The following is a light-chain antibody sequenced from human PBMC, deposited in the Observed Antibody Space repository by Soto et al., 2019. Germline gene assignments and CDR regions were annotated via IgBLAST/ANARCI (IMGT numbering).Light chain of an antibody. J-gene: IGKJ1*01. CDR1: QSVSSTY. Sequence: TQSPVTLSLSPGERATLSCRASQSVSSTYLAWYQQQPGQAPRLLIYGSSNRATGIPDRFSGSGSGTDFTLTISRLEPEDFAVNYCQQYGSSSWTFGQGTKVAIK. CDR2: GSS. V-gene: IGKV3-20*01. CDR3: QQYGSSSWT.